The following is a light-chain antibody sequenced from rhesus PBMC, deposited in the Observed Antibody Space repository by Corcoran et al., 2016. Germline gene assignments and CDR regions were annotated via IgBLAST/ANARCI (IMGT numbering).Light chain of an antibody. Sequence: QVILTQSPATLSLSPGERATLSCRASQSVGSSLAWYQQKPGQAPRLLIYGASSRATGIPDRFSGSGAGTEVTLTISSLEPEDFAVYYCQKYSSSPPLTFGGGTKVEIK. CDR2: GAS. J-gene: IGKJ4*01. CDR1: QSVGSS. CDR3: QKYSSSPPLT. V-gene: IGKV3-53*01.